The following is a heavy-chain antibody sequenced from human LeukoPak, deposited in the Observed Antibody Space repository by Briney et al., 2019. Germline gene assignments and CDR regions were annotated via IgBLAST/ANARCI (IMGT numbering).Heavy chain of an antibody. CDR3: AKASDFDSSGFPIDVFDF. V-gene: IGHV3-23*01. CDR2: ISGAGGTT. CDR1: GFTFSTFD. Sequence: GGSLRPSCAASGFTFSTFDMSWVRQAPGKRLQWVSTISGAGGTTLFADSVKGRFSISRDNSNNKVFLQMNSLRVEDTAVYYCAKASDFDSSGFPIDVFDFWGQGLLVSVAS. J-gene: IGHJ4*02. D-gene: IGHD3-22*01.